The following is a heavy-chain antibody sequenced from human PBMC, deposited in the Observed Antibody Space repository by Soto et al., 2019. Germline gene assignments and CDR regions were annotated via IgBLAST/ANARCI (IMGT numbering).Heavy chain of an antibody. J-gene: IGHJ4*02. V-gene: IGHV4-59*08. D-gene: IGHD1-20*01. CDR2: IYDRGNT. CDR3: AGSRITATRFDY. Sequence: WTWIRQPPGKGLEWIGYIYDRGNTNYNPSLQSRVTISVDTSKNQFSLHLSSVTDADTAVYYCAGSRITATRFDYWGQGTLVTVSS.